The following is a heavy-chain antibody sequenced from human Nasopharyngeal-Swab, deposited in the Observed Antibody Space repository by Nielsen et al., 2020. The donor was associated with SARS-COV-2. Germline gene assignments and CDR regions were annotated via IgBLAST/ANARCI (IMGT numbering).Heavy chain of an antibody. D-gene: IGHD3-3*01. V-gene: IGHV4-39*07. J-gene: IGHJ4*02. Sequence: SETLSLTCTVSGGSISSSSYYWGWIRQPPGKGLEWIGSIYYSGSTYYNPSLKSRVTISVDTSKNQFSLKLSSVTAADTAVYYCATIDFWSGTAPYWGQGTLVTVSS. CDR2: IYYSGST. CDR1: GGSISSSSYY. CDR3: ATIDFWSGTAPY.